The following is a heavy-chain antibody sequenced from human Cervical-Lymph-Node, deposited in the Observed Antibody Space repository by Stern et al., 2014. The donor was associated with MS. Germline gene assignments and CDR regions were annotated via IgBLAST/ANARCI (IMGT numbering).Heavy chain of an antibody. CDR1: GFTFEDFA. Sequence: EVQLVESGGDLVQPGRSLRLSCAASGFTFEDFAMHWVRQAPGKGLEWGSGLSWNSGSIGYADSVKGRFTISRDNAKNSLYLQMNSLRAEDTALYYCAKDSNGGTYGDYEGLDYWGRGTLVTVSS. CDR2: LSWNSGSI. V-gene: IGHV3-9*01. CDR3: AKDSNGGTYGDYEGLDY. D-gene: IGHD4-17*01. J-gene: IGHJ4*02.